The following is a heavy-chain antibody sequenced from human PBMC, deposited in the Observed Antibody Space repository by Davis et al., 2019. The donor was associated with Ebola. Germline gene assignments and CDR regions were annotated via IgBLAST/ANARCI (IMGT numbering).Heavy chain of an antibody. V-gene: IGHV1-46*01. CDR1: GYTFTGYY. CDR3: ARERSQRWSHVDAFDI. CDR2: INPSGGST. Sequence: ASVKVSCKASGYTFTGYYMHWVRQAPGQGLEWMGIINPSGGSTSYAQKFQGRVTMTRDTSTSTVYMELSSLRSDDTAVYYCARERSQRWSHVDAFDIWGQGTMVTVSS. J-gene: IGHJ3*02. D-gene: IGHD4-23*01.